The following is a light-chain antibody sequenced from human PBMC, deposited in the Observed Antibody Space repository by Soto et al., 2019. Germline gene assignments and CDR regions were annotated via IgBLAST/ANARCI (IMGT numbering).Light chain of an antibody. CDR2: AAS. V-gene: IGKV3-20*01. J-gene: IGKJ4*01. CDR3: QQYSNSVGF. CDR1: QYVKSQY. Sequence: IVLTQSPGTLSLSPGERATLSCRASQYVKSQYLAWYQHKPGQAPRLLIYAASSRATGIPDRFSGSGSGTDFILTISRLEAEDFGVYYCQQYSNSVGFFGGGTMVEIK.